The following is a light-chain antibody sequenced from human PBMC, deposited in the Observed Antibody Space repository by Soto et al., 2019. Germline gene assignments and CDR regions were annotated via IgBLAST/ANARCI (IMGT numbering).Light chain of an antibody. CDR3: SSYGSTSTRYV. Sequence: QSALTQPASVSGSPGQSITISCTGTSSDVGGYNYVSWYQQHPGKAPKLMIYEVSNRPSGVSNRFSGSKSGNAASLTISGLQAEDAADYFCSSYGSTSTRYVFGTGTKVTVL. CDR1: SSDVGGYNY. J-gene: IGLJ1*01. CDR2: EVS. V-gene: IGLV2-14*01.